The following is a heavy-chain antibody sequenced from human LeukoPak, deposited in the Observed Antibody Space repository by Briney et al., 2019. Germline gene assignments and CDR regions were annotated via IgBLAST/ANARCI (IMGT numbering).Heavy chain of an antibody. J-gene: IGHJ6*02. D-gene: IGHD1-26*01. CDR3: TGGLKWELPDYYGMDV. V-gene: IGHV3-30-3*01. CDR2: ISYDGNNK. CDR1: GFNFITYA. Sequence: PGGSLRLSCAASGFNFITYAMDWVRQAPGKGLEWVAIISYDGNNKYYADSVRGRFTISRDNSKNTLYLQMNSLRPEDTAVYFCTGGLKWELPDYYGMDVWGQGTTVTVSS.